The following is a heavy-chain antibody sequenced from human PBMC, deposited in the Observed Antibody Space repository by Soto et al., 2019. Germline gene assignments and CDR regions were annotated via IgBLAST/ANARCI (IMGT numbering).Heavy chain of an antibody. V-gene: IGHV1-69*13. D-gene: IGHD2-15*01. CDR3: ARHPGGRGYYYGMDV. CDR2: IIPIFGTA. CDR1: GGTFSSYA. Sequence: SVKVSCTASGGTFSSYAISWVRQAPGQGLEWMGGIIPIFGTANYAQKFQGRVTITADESTSTAYMELSSLRSEDTAVYYCARHPGGRGYYYGMDVWGQGTTVTVSS. J-gene: IGHJ6*02.